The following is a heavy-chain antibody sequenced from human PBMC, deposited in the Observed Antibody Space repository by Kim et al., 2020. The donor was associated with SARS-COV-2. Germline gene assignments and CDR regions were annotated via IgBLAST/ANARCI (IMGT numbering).Heavy chain of an antibody. CDR3: ARGTTVTTPYYYYGMDV. CDR2: IYYSGST. V-gene: IGHV4-59*01. J-gene: IGHJ6*01. CDR1: GGSISSYY. Sequence: SETLSLTCTVSGGSISSYYWSWIRQPPGKGLEWIGYIYYSGSTNYNPSLKSRVTISVDTSKNQFSLKLSSVTAADTAVYYCARGTTVTTPYYYYGMDV. D-gene: IGHD4-17*01.